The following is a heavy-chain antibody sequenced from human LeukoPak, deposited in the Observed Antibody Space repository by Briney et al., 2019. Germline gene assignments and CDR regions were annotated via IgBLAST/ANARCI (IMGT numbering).Heavy chain of an antibody. V-gene: IGHV3-15*05. Sequence: GGSLRLFCAASGFTFSKAWMMWVRQAPGKGLEWVARIKTKPEGGTTDYAAPVKGRFTISRDDSKNTLYLQMNSLKTEDTAVYYCTSSGSRWDYFDYWGQGTLATVSS. D-gene: IGHD4-23*01. J-gene: IGHJ4*02. CDR3: TSSGSRWDYFDY. CDR1: GFTFSKAW. CDR2: IKTKPEGGTT.